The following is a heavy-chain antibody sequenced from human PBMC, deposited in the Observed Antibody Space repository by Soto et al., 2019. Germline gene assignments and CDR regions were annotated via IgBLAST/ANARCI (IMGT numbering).Heavy chain of an antibody. J-gene: IGHJ4*02. CDR3: AREGSYHDLGY. CDR1: GYTFTSYG. V-gene: IGHV1-18*01. D-gene: IGHD3-22*01. Sequence: ASVKVSCKASGYTFTSYGITWVRQAPGQGLEWMGWISGYNGDTNYAQKFQGRVTLTTDTSTSTGYLEVMTLRPDDTAVYYCAREGSYHDLGYWGLGTLVTVSS. CDR2: ISGYNGDT.